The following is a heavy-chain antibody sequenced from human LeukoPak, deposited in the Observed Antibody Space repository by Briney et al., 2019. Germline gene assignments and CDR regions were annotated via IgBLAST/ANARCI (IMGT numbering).Heavy chain of an antibody. V-gene: IGHV3-23*01. CDR2: ISGSGGST. J-gene: IGHJ4*02. Sequence: GGSLRLSCAASGFTFNRYWMSWVRQAPGKGLEWVSAISGSGGSTYYADSVKGRFTISRDNSKNTLYLQMNSLRAEDTAVYYCAKEGDFWSGYFLDYWGQGTLVTVSS. CDR1: GFTFNRYW. D-gene: IGHD3-3*01. CDR3: AKEGDFWSGYFLDY.